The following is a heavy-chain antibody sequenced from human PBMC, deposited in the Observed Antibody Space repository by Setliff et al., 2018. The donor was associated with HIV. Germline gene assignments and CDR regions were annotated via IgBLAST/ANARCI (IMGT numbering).Heavy chain of an antibody. CDR1: GYTFTSYG. D-gene: IGHD1-26*01. V-gene: IGHV1-18*01. CDR3: ARGRRQLELQGGGSDDY. CDR2: SSAYNGNT. J-gene: IGHJ4*02. Sequence: ASVKVSCKASGYTFTSYGISWVRQAPGQGLEWMGWSSAYNGNTNYAQKLQGRVTMTTDTSTSTAYMELRSLRSDDTAVYYCARGRRQLELQGGGSDDYWGQVTLVTVSS.